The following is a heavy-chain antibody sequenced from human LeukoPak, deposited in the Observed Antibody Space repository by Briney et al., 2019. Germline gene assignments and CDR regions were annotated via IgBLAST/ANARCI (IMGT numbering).Heavy chain of an antibody. D-gene: IGHD3-10*01. V-gene: IGHV1-8*01. Sequence: ASVKVSCKASGYTFTSYDINWVRQATGQGLEWMGWMNPNSGNTGYAQKFQGRVTMTRDTSTSTVYMELSSLRSEDTAVYYCARESSITTDHDAFDIWGQGTMVTVSS. J-gene: IGHJ3*02. CDR2: MNPNSGNT. CDR1: GYTFTSYD. CDR3: ARESSITTDHDAFDI.